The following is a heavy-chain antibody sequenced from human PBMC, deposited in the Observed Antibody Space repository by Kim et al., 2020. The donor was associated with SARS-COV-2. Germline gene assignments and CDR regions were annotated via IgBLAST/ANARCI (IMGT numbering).Heavy chain of an antibody. J-gene: IGHJ4*02. CDR2: IWHGGNT. D-gene: IGHD6-19*01. CDR1: GGSIISSDW. Sequence: SETLSLTCVVSGGSIISSDWWSWVRPPPGKGLEWIGEIWHGGNTNYNPSLKSRVTISVDKSKNQLSLNLYSVTAADTAVYYCAREYSSGRFDDWGQGTLVTVSS. V-gene: IGHV4-4*02. CDR3: AREYSSGRFDD.